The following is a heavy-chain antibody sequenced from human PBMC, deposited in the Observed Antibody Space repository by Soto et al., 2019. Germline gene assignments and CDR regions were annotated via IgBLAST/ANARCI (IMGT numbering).Heavy chain of an antibody. J-gene: IGHJ6*02. CDR1: KFTFTTSA. CDR2: ISSSGATT. V-gene: IGHV3-23*01. Sequence: EVQLLESGGGLIQPGGSMRLSCAASKFTFTTSAMSWVRQAPGKGLEWVSAISSSGATTYYADSVKGRFTISRDNSKNTLDLQMNSLRAKDTAVYYCAKGPTIFGVVIAFEYYYGMDVWGQGTTVTVSS. CDR3: AKGPTIFGVVIAFEYYYGMDV. D-gene: IGHD3-3*01.